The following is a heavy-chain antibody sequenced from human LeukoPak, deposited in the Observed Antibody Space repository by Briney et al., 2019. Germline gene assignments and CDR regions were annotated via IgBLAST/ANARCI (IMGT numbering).Heavy chain of an antibody. V-gene: IGHV3-30*12. CDR2: ISYDGSNK. D-gene: IGHD6-19*01. Sequence: GGSLRLSCAASGFTFSSYGMHWVRQAPGKGLEWVAVISYDGSNKYYADSVKGRFTISRDNSKNTLYLQMNSLRVEDTAVYYCARALHSSGWSANDYWGQGTLVTVSS. J-gene: IGHJ4*02. CDR3: ARALHSSGWSANDY. CDR1: GFTFSSYG.